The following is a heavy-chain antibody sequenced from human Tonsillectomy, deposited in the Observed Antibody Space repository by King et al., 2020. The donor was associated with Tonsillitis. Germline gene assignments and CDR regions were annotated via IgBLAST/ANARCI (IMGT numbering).Heavy chain of an antibody. V-gene: IGHV5-51*01. CDR1: GYSFTTYW. J-gene: IGHJ6*02. Sequence: VQLVESGAEVKKPGESLKISCKGSGYSFTTYWIGWVRQMPGKGLEWMGIIYPGDSDTRYSPSFQGQVTISADKSLSTAFLQWSSLKASDTAMYYCARHEHDYSGWSPDYGMDVWGQGTTVTVSS. CDR2: IYPGDSDT. D-gene: IGHD6-19*01. CDR3: ARHEHDYSGWSPDYGMDV.